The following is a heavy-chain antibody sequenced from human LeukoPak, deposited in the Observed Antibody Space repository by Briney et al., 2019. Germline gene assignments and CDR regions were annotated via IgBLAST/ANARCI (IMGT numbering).Heavy chain of an antibody. V-gene: IGHV3-48*02. D-gene: IGHD3-10*01. CDR1: GFTFSAFG. CDR3: ARANYGSGSYYVDY. CDR2: ISSSSSAI. J-gene: IGHJ4*02. Sequence: EASLRLSCAASGFTFSAFGINWGRQAPGKGQGWASYISSSSSAIYYAASVKGRLTISRDNAKTSLYLQRHSLRDEDTALYYCARANYGSGSYYVDYGGQGCLVTVSS.